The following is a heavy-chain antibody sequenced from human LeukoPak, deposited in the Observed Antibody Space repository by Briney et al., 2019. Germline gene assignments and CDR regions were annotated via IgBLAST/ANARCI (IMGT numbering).Heavy chain of an antibody. CDR1: GFTFSSYW. CDR2: INSDGSSR. V-gene: IGHV3-74*01. J-gene: IGHJ3*02. D-gene: IGHD3-10*01. CDR3: VRWGLGKGEAFDI. Sequence: GGSLRLSCAASGFTFSSYWMHWVRQAPGKGLVWVSRINSDGSSRSYADSVKGRFTISRDNAKNTLYLQMNSLRAEDTAVYYCVRWGLGKGEAFDIWGQGTMVTVSS.